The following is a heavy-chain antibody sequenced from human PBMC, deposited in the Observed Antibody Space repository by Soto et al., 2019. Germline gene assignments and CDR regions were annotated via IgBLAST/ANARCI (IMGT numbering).Heavy chain of an antibody. J-gene: IGHJ6*02. D-gene: IGHD2-15*01. CDR2: ISQSGHT. Sequence: SETLSLTCSIYSGSFSGYYWSWIRQPPGKGLEWIGEISQSGHTNYSPSLKSRVSISIDTSKKQFSLNLASVSAADTAVYYCARVRDSFGLDVWGQGTTVT. CDR3: ARVRDSFGLDV. V-gene: IGHV4-34*01. CDR1: SGSFSGYY.